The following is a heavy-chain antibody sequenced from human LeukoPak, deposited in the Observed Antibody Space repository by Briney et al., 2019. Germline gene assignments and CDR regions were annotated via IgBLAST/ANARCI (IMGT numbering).Heavy chain of an antibody. CDR3: ARGKKSGRLYYYGAPDGYFDY. V-gene: IGHV3-11*06. D-gene: IGHD3-10*01. J-gene: IGHJ4*02. Sequence: GGSLRLSCAVSGFTVSSNYMSWIRQAPGKGLEWVSYISSSSSYTNYADSVKGRFTISRDNAKNSLYLQMNSLRAEDTAVYYCARGKKSGRLYYYGAPDGYFDYWGQGTLVTVSS. CDR2: ISSSSSYT. CDR1: GFTVSSNY.